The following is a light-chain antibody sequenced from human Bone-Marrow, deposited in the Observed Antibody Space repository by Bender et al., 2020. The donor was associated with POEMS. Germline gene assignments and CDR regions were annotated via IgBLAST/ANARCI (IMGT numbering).Light chain of an antibody. V-gene: IGLV3-25*03. J-gene: IGLJ3*02. CDR3: YSEDSGGHVGV. CDR2: KDT. CDR1: ALPKQY. Sequence: SYELTQAPSVSVSPGQTARITCSGDALPKQYGYWYQQKPGQAPVLVIYKDTERPSGIPERFFGSTSGTTVTLTISGVQAEDEADYYCYSEDSGGHVGVFGGGTTLTV.